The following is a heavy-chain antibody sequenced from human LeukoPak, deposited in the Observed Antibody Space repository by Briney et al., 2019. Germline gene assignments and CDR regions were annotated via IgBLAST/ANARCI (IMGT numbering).Heavy chain of an antibody. CDR3: ARGSDDAFDI. V-gene: IGHV4-39*06. J-gene: IGHJ3*02. D-gene: IGHD1-26*01. Sequence: SETLSLTCTVSGGSISSSSYYWGWIRQPPGKGLEWIGSIYYSGSTYYNPSLKSRVTISVDTSKNQFPLKLSSVTAADTAVYYCARGSDDAFDIWGQGTMVTVSS. CDR2: IYYSGST. CDR1: GGSISSSSYY.